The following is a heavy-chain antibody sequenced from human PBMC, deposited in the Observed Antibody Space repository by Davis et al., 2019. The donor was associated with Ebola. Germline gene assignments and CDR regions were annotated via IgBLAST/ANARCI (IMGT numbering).Heavy chain of an antibody. J-gene: IGHJ4*02. CDR2: LYYSGTT. CDR1: GGSISSYY. CDR3: ARLYDFWSGYYPN. D-gene: IGHD3-3*01. Sequence: PSETLSLTCSVSGGSISSYYWSWIRQPPGKGLEWIGHLYYSGTTNYNSSLKSRVTISVDTPKNQFSLKLSSVTAADTAVYYCARLYDFWSGYYPNWGQGTLVTVSS. V-gene: IGHV4-59*01.